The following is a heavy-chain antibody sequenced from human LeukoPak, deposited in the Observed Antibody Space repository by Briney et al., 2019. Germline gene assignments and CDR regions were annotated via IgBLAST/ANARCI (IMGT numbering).Heavy chain of an antibody. Sequence: ASVKVSCKVSGYTLTELSMHWVRQAPGKGLEWMGGFDPEDGETIYAQKFQGRVTMTGDTSTSTVYMELSSLRSEDTAVYYCARGSRAPGYWGQGTLVTVSS. D-gene: IGHD2-2*01. J-gene: IGHJ4*02. V-gene: IGHV1-24*01. CDR3: ARGSRAPGY. CDR1: GYTLTELS. CDR2: FDPEDGET.